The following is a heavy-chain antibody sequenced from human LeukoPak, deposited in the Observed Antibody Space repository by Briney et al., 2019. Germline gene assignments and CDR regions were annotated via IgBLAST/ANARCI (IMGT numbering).Heavy chain of an antibody. J-gene: IGHJ4*02. CDR3: AREVVRGVIDY. CDR2: INSSGSTI. CDR1: GFTFSSYE. Sequence: GGSLRLSCAASGFTFSSYEMNWVRQAPGKGLEWVSYINSSGSTIYYADSVKGRFTISRDNAKNSLYLQMNSLRAEDTAVYYCAREVVRGVIDYWGQGTLVTVSS. D-gene: IGHD3-10*01. V-gene: IGHV3-48*03.